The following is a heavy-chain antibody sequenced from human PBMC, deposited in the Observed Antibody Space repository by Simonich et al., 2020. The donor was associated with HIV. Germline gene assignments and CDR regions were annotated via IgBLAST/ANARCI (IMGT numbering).Heavy chain of an antibody. Sequence: QVQLQQWGAGLLKPSETLSLTCAFYGGYCSGYYWSWIRQPPGKGLEWIGEINHSGSTNYNPSLKSRVTISVDTSKNQFSLKLSSVTAADTAVYYCARRHPTTVTTPYFDYWGQGTLVTVSS. CDR3: ARRHPTTVTTPYFDY. V-gene: IGHV4-34*01. J-gene: IGHJ4*02. D-gene: IGHD4-17*01. CDR1: GGYCSGYY. CDR2: INHSGST.